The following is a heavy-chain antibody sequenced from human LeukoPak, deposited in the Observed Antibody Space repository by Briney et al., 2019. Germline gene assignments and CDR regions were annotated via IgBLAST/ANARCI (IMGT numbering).Heavy chain of an antibody. V-gene: IGHV3-7*03. J-gene: IGHJ4*02. Sequence: GGSLRLSCVGSRFTISKYWMHWVRQAPGKGLEWVANIKQDGGEKYYVDSVKGRFTISRDNAKNSLYLQMNSLRVEDMAVYYCARDGRPLDYWGQGTLVTVSS. CDR3: ARDGRPLDY. CDR2: IKQDGGEK. CDR1: RFTISKYW.